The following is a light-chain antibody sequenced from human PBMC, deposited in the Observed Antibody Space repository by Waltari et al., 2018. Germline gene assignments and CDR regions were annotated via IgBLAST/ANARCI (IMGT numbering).Light chain of an antibody. Sequence: QSALTQPASVSGSPGQSSTISCTGTSSDVGSYNLVSWYQQHPGKAPKLMIYEVSKRAAGVSNRFSGSKAGNTAALTIAGLQAEDEADYYGCSYAGSSVVFGGGTKLTVL. V-gene: IGLV2-23*02. J-gene: IGLJ2*01. CDR2: EVS. CDR3: CSYAGSSVV. CDR1: SSDVGSYNL.